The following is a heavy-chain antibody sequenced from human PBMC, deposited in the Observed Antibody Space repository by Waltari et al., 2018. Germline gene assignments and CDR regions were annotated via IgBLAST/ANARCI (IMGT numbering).Heavy chain of an antibody. CDR3: ARDHNWGPDY. CDR2: IHPGGGDK. CDR1: GYTFTNFY. Sequence: QVQLVQSGAELKNPGASVRVSCKTSGYTFTNFYFHWVRQAPGQGLEWMGRIHPGGGDKNYAQKFQGRVTLTRDTSIDTAYLELNGLTSDDTAIYYCARDHNWGPDYWGQGTLVTVSS. V-gene: IGHV1-2*02. J-gene: IGHJ4*02. D-gene: IGHD7-27*01.